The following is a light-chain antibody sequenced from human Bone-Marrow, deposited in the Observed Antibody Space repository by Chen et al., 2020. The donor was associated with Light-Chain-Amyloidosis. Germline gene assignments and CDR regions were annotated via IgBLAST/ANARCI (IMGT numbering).Light chain of an antibody. CDR1: SSAVGGVNN. J-gene: IGLJ1*01. Sequence: HSALTQPAPVSGAPGKWITFSSTGTSSAVGGVNNVSWYQQHPDKAPQLMIYEVTNRPSWFPARFSGSKSDNTASLTISGLQTEDEADYFCSSYTITNTLVFGSGTRVTVL. CDR2: EVT. CDR3: SSYTITNTLV. V-gene: IGLV2-14*01.